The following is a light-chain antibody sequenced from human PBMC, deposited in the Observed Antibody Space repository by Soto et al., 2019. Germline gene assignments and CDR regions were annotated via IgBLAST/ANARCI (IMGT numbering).Light chain of an antibody. CDR3: SSYTSINTLV. Sequence: QSVLTQPASVSGSPGQSITISCTGTSSDVGTYNYVSWYQQHPAKAPKLMIFEVSNRPSGVSNRFSGSKSGNTASLTISGLQAEDEADYYCSSYTSINTLVFGGGTKLTVL. J-gene: IGLJ3*02. V-gene: IGLV2-14*01. CDR2: EVS. CDR1: SSDVGTYNY.